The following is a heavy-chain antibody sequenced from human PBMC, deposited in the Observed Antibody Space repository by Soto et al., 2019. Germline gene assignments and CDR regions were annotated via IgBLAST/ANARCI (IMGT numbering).Heavy chain of an antibody. D-gene: IGHD3-10*01. J-gene: IGHJ6*02. CDR3: ARRNYGSWLFRRKHYGMDV. CDR1: GGSFSGYY. V-gene: IGHV4-34*01. Sequence: QVQLQQWGAGLLKPSETLSLTCAVYGGSFSGYYWSWIRQPPGKGLEWIGEINHSGSTNYNPSLXGRVTISVAPXXIXFXXRRSSVTAADTAVYYCARRNYGSWLFRRKHYGMDVWGQGTTVTVSS. CDR2: INHSGST.